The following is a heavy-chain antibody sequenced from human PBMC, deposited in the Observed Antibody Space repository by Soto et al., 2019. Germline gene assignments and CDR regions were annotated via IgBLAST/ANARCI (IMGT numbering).Heavy chain of an antibody. D-gene: IGHD3-22*01. Sequence: ASLKVSCKASGYTFTSYGISWVRQAPGQGLEWMGWISAYNGNTNYAQKLQGRVTMTTDTSTSTAYMELRSLRSDDTAVYYCARGGYDTETPAEYFQHWGQGTLVTVSS. J-gene: IGHJ1*01. CDR2: ISAYNGNT. CDR1: GYTFTSYG. CDR3: ARGGYDTETPAEYFQH. V-gene: IGHV1-18*01.